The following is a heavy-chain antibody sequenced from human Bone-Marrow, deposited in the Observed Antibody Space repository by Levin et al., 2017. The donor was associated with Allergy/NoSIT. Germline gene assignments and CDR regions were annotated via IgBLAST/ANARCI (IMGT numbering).Heavy chain of an antibody. CDR3: AKEITIFGVVILQTPFDY. CDR2: ISYDGSNK. D-gene: IGHD3-3*01. J-gene: IGHJ4*02. CDR1: GFTFSSYG. Sequence: LSLTCAASGFTFSSYGMHWVRQAPGKGLEWVAVISYDGSNKYYADSVKGRFTISRDNSKNTLYLQMNSLRAEDTAVYYCAKEITIFGVVILQTPFDYWGQGTLVTVSS. V-gene: IGHV3-30*18.